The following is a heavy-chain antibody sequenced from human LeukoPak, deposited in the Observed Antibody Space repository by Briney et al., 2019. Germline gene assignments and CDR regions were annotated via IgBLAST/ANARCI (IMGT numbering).Heavy chain of an antibody. V-gene: IGHV4-59*01. CDR3: ARSWGYCSGGSCSPFDY. J-gene: IGHJ4*02. D-gene: IGHD2-15*01. CDR1: GGSFSGYY. Sequence: PSETLSLTCAVYGGSFSGYYWSWIRQPPGKGLEWIGYIYYSGSTNYNPSLKSRVTISVDTSKNQFSLKLSSVTAADTAVYYCARSWGYCSGGSCSPFDYWGQGTLVTVSS. CDR2: IYYSGST.